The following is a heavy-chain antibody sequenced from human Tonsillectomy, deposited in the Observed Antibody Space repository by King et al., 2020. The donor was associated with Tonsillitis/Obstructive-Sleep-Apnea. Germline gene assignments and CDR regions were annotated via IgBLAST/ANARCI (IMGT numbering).Heavy chain of an antibody. CDR3: ARQKSQGPFTAFDY. CDR2: ISYSGST. J-gene: IGHJ4*02. Sequence: LQLQESGPGLVKPSETLSLTCTVSGGSISSSSYYWGWIRQPPGKGLEWIGCISYSGSTYYNPSLKSRVTISVDPSTNQFSLKLSSVSAADTAVYCCARQKSQGPFTAFDYWGQGTLVTVSS. CDR1: GGSISSSSYY. V-gene: IGHV4-39*01.